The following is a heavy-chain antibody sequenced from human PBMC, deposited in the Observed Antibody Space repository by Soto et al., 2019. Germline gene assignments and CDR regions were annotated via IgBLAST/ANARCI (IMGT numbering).Heavy chain of an antibody. CDR3: ARDRRGLPTASFFDY. CDR1: GYMFTSYY. J-gene: IGHJ4*02. D-gene: IGHD3-10*01. CDR2: INPSGGGT. V-gene: IGHV1-46*01. Sequence: QVQLVQSGPEVKKPGASVTISCKVSGYMFTSYYVHWVRQAPGQGLEWMGIINPSGGGTSSAQKFQSRVTMTRDRSADTVYMYLSSLRSDDTAVYYCARDRRGLPTASFFDYWGQGTLVTVSA.